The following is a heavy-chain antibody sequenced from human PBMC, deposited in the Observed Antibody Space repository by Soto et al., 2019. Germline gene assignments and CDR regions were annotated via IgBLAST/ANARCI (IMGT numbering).Heavy chain of an antibody. J-gene: IGHJ3*02. CDR1: GYVFTAYW. CDR2: IYPGGDADT. Sequence: PGASLKISCKGSGYVFTAYWIGWVRQMPGKGLEWMGIIYPGGDADTRYSQSSQGQVTISADKSISTAYLQWSSLKASDTAMYYCATQMATSQDAFDIWGQGTMVTVSS. CDR3: ATQMATSQDAFDI. V-gene: IGHV5-51*01.